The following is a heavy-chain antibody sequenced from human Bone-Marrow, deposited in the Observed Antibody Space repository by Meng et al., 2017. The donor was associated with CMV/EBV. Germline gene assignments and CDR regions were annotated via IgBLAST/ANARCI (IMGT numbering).Heavy chain of an antibody. CDR3: TRDFDLPVGF. V-gene: IGHV3-74*01. D-gene: IGHD3-9*01. CDR1: GFTFDDYA. J-gene: IGHJ4*02. CDR2: INSDGSIK. Sequence: GGSLRLSCAASGFTFDDYAMHWVRQAPGKGLMWVSRINSDGSIKAYADSVKGRFTTSRDNAKNTLYLQMNSLTAEDTAVYYCTRDFDLPVGFWGQGALVTVSS.